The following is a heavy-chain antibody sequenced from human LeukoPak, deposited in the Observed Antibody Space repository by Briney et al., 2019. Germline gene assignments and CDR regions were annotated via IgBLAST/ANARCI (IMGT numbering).Heavy chain of an antibody. V-gene: IGHV3-23*01. D-gene: IGHD6-19*01. J-gene: IGHJ4*02. Sequence: PGGSLRLSCAASGFTFSSYEMNWVRQAPGKGLEWVSYISGSGGSTYYADSVKGRFTISRDNSKNTLYLQMNSLRAEDTAVYYCAKDRPQGQGSGWYHYFDYWGQGTLVTVSS. CDR2: ISGSGGST. CDR3: AKDRPQGQGSGWYHYFDY. CDR1: GFTFSSYE.